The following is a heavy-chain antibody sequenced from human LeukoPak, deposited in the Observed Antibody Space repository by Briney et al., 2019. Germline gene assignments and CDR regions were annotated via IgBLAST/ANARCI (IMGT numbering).Heavy chain of an antibody. CDR3: ARVFPPPYSSSSRYYYYYGMDV. J-gene: IGHJ6*02. CDR2: INHNGNVN. V-gene: IGHV3-7*01. Sequence: GGSLRLSCAASGFTFSSYWMNWARQAPGKGLEWVASINHNGNVNYYVDSVKGRFTISRDNAKNSLYLQMNSLRAEDTAVYYCARVFPPPYSSSSRYYYYYGMDVWGQGTTVTVSS. CDR1: GFTFSSYW. D-gene: IGHD6-6*01.